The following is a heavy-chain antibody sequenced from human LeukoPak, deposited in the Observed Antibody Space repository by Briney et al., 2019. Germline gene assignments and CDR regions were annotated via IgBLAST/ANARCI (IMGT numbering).Heavy chain of an antibody. D-gene: IGHD4-17*01. CDR2: MRNDGNNK. V-gene: IGHV3-30*02. J-gene: IGHJ4*02. CDR3: AKDSLGTRTVTLDY. Sequence: GGSLRLSCAASGFTFSSYDMHWVRQAPGKGLEWVAFMRNDGNNKYYAHSVKGRFTISRDNSKNTLSLQMNSLRPEDTAVYYCAKDSLGTRTVTLDYWGQGTLVTVSS. CDR1: GFTFSSYD.